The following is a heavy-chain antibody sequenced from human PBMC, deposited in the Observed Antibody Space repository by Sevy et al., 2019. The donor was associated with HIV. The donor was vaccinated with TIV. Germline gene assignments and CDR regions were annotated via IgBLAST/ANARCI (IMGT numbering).Heavy chain of an antibody. V-gene: IGHV1-69*13. D-gene: IGHD6-19*01. CDR1: GGTFSSYG. CDR3: ARGGGNGWYYFDY. J-gene: IGHJ4*02. Sequence: ASVKVSCKASGGTFSSYGISWVRQAPGQGLEWMGGIIPILGTVNYAQKFQGRVTITADESTKTAYMELRGLRSEDTAVYYCARGGGNGWYYFDYWGQETLVTVSS. CDR2: IIPILGTV.